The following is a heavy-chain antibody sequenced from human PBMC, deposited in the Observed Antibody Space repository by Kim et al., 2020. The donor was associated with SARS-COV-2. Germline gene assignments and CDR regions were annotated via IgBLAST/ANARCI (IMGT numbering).Heavy chain of an antibody. CDR2: IDPSYSYT. Sequence: GESLKISCKGSGYSFTSYWISLVRQMPGKGLEWIGRIDPSYSYTNYSPSFQGHVTISADKSISTTYPQWSSLKASDTAMYYCARAKLSYSSPGIFDYWGQGTLVTVSS. CDR3: ARAKLSYSSPGIFDY. D-gene: IGHD6-13*01. V-gene: IGHV5-10-1*01. J-gene: IGHJ4*02. CDR1: GYSFTSYW.